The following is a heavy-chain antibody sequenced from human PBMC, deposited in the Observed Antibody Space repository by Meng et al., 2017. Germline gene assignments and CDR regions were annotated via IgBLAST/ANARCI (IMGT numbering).Heavy chain of an antibody. V-gene: IGHV4-34*01. D-gene: IGHD3-16*01. Sequence: QVQLQQWGAGLLKPPDTLSLTCGFYGGSFSGYYWSWIRQPPGKGLEWIGEINHSGSTNYNPSLKSRVTISVDTSKNQFSLKLSSVTAADTAVYYCARGRGSWGYWGQGTLVTVSS. CDR2: INHSGST. CDR3: ARGRGSWGY. CDR1: GGSFSGYY. J-gene: IGHJ4*02.